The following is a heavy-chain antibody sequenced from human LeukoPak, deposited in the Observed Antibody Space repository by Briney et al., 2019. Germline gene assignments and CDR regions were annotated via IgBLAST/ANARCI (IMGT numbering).Heavy chain of an antibody. V-gene: IGHV4-61*01. CDR3: ARSGSSGQPEIYFDY. Sequence: PSEILSLTCTVSGGSVSSGSYYWSWIRQPPGKGLEWIGYIYYSGSTNYNPSLKSRVTISVDTSKNQFSLKLSSVTAADTAVYYCARSGSSGQPEIYFDYWGQGTLVTVSS. J-gene: IGHJ4*02. D-gene: IGHD6-19*01. CDR2: IYYSGST. CDR1: GGSVSSGSYY.